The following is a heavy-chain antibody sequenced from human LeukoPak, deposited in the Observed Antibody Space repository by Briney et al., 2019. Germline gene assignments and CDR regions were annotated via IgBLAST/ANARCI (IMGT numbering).Heavy chain of an antibody. V-gene: IGHV3-23*01. CDR1: EFTFTTYA. CDR2: IIGSGGST. D-gene: IGHD3-3*01. CDR3: AKVSIFGVVFAYYFDY. J-gene: IGHJ4*02. Sequence: GGSRELSGPASEFTFTTYAISGVRRAQGKGREWASAIIGSGGSTYYADSVKGRFTISRDNSKNTLYLQMNSLRAEDTAVYYCAKVSIFGVVFAYYFDYWGQGTLVTVSS.